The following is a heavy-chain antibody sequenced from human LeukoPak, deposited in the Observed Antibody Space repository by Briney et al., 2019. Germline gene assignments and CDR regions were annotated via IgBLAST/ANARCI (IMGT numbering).Heavy chain of an antibody. D-gene: IGHD1-26*01. CDR2: IKSKTDGGTT. Sequence: GGSLRLSCAASGFTFSNAWMSWVRQAPGKGLEWVGRIKSKTDGGTTDYAAPVKGRFTISRDDSKNTLYLQMNSLKTEDTAVYYCTTSEGSYPEIFDYWGQGTLVTVSS. CDR1: GFTFSNAW. CDR3: TTSEGSYPEIFDY. V-gene: IGHV3-15*01. J-gene: IGHJ4*02.